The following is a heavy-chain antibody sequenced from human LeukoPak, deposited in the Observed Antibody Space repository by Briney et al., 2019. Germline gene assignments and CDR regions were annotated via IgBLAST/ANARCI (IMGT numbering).Heavy chain of an antibody. Sequence: GGSLRLSCAASGFTFSSYAMSWVRQAPGKGLEWVSGISGSGGSTYYADSVKGRFTISRDNSMNTLYLQMNSLRAEDTAVYYCAKSPTDIVAVPAAILAFDIWGQGTMVTVSS. V-gene: IGHV3-23*01. CDR3: AKSPTDIVAVPAAILAFDI. CDR2: ISGSGGST. D-gene: IGHD2-2*01. CDR1: GFTFSSYA. J-gene: IGHJ3*02.